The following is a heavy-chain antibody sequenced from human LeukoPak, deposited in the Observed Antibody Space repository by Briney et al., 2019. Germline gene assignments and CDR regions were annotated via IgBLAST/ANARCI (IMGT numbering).Heavy chain of an antibody. Sequence: GGPLRLSCAASGFSFSSYAIHWVRQAPGKGLEGVALISYNGGKKDYADSVKDRFTIDRDNSKNTVYLQMNSLRAEDTAVYYCARTIEWELGGWFDPWGQGTLVTVSS. CDR3: ARTIEWELGGWFDP. V-gene: IGHV3-30*04. CDR1: GFSFSSYA. D-gene: IGHD1-26*01. CDR2: ISYNGGKK. J-gene: IGHJ5*02.